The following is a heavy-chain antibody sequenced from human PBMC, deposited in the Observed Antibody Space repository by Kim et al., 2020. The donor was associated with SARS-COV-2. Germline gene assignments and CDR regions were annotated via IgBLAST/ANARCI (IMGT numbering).Heavy chain of an antibody. V-gene: IGHV3-7*01. Sequence: GGSLRLSCVASGFTLSTCWMHWVRQAPGKGLEWLATINEVGSEKYYGDSVKGRFTISRDNAKNSLFLQMNSLGAEDTAVYYCARDAVGTSPLDYWGQGTLVTVSS. D-gene: IGHD3-10*01. CDR1: GFTLSTCW. J-gene: IGHJ4*02. CDR3: ARDAVGTSPLDY. CDR2: INEVGSEK.